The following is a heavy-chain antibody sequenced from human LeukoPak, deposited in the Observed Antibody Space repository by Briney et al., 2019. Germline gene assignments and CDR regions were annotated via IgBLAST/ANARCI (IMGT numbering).Heavy chain of an antibody. CDR2: IYSGGST. Sequence: GGSLRLSCAASGFTVSSNYMSWVRQAPGKGLEWVSFIYSGGSTYYADSVKGRFTISRDNSKNTLYLQMNSLRAEDTAVYYCARDGTGYSSGWYLYMDVWGKGTTVTVSS. CDR1: GFTVSSNY. CDR3: ARDGTGYSSGWYLYMDV. J-gene: IGHJ6*03. V-gene: IGHV3-53*01. D-gene: IGHD6-19*01.